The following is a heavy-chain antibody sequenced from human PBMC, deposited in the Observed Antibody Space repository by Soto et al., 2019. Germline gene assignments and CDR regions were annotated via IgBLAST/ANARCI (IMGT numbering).Heavy chain of an antibody. J-gene: IGHJ6*02. CDR2: IIPVLGTT. CDR3: ARRRYCGYDCYHINYYGMDV. Sequence: WVRQAPGRGLEWLGRIIPVLGTTDYAQKFKGRVTITADKSTNIVYMELSSLRSEDRAVYYCARRRYCGYDCYHINYYGMDVWGQGTTVTVAS. V-gene: IGHV1-69*08. D-gene: IGHD2-21*02.